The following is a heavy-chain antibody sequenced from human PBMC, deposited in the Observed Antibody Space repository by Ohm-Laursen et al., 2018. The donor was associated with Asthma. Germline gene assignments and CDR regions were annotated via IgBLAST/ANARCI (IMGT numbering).Heavy chain of an antibody. J-gene: IGHJ3*02. CDR3: ARGPKNCSSTSCDDAFDI. V-gene: IGHV4-31*03. Sequence: TLSLTCTVSGGSISSGGYYWSWIRQHPGKGLEWIGYIYYSGSTYYNPSLKSRVTISVDTSKNQFSLKLSSVTAADTAVYYCARGPKNCSSTSCDDAFDIWGQGTMVTVSS. CDR2: IYYSGST. D-gene: IGHD2-2*01. CDR1: GGSISSGGYY.